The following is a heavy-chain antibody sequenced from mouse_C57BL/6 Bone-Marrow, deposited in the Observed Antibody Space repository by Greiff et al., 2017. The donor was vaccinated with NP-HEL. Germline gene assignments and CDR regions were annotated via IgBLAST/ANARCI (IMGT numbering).Heavy chain of an antibody. V-gene: IGHV7-3*01. CDR2: IRNKANGYST. Sequence: EVKLMESGGGLVQPGGSLSLSCAASGFTFTDYYMSWVRQPPGKALEWLGFIRNKANGYSTVYSASVKGRFTISRDNSQSILYLQMNALRAEDSDTYYCTRSRYDYGGYFDYWSQGTTLTVSS. CDR1: GFTFTDYY. J-gene: IGHJ2*01. D-gene: IGHD2-4*01. CDR3: TRSRYDYGGYFDY.